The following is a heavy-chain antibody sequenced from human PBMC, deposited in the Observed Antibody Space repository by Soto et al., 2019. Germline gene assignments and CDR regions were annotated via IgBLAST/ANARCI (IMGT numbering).Heavy chain of an antibody. V-gene: IGHV3-33*01. CDR1: GFTFSSYG. CDR2: IWYDGSNK. CDR3: AREGIAGATFRGFDY. D-gene: IGHD1-20*01. J-gene: IGHJ4*02. Sequence: QVQLVESGGGVVQPGRSLRLSCAASGFTFSSYGMHWVRQAPGKGLEWVAVIWYDGSNKYYADSVKGRFTISRDNSKNTRYLQSNTLRAEETGVDYGAREGIAGATFRGFDYGGQGTLVTVSS.